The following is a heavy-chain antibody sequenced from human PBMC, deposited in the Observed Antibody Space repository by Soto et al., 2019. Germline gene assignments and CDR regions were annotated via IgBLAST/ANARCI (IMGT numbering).Heavy chain of an antibody. CDR1: GIAFNTAW. CDR2: IKSKTDGGTT. J-gene: IGHJ4*02. V-gene: IGHV3-15*01. CDR3: TTGLPAAGINY. Sequence: RRLSGPANGIAFNTAWLTGVRQAPGNARKWVGCIKSKTDGGTTDFAAPVKDRFTISSEDSKNTLSLQKDSLKIEDTAAYYSTTGLPAAGINYWGQGTLVTVSS. D-gene: IGHD6-13*01.